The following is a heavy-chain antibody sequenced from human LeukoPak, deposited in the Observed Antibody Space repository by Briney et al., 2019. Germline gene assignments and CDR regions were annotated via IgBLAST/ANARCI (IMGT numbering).Heavy chain of an antibody. V-gene: IGHV1-8*01. D-gene: IGHD6-25*01. CDR2: MNPNSGNT. Sequence: ASVKVSCKASGYTFTSYDINWVRQATGQGLEWMGWMNPNSGNTGYAQKFQGRVTMTRNTSISTAYMELSSLRSEDTAVYYCATDVAAAGGFDYWGQGTLVTVSS. CDR1: GYTFTSYD. CDR3: ATDVAAAGGFDY. J-gene: IGHJ4*02.